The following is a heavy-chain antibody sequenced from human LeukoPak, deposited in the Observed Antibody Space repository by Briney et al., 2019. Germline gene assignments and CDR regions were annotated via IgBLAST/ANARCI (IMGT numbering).Heavy chain of an antibody. Sequence: SETLSLTCSASGGTLNSFYWSWIRQPPGKGLEWIGYVYYTGNTNYNPSLKSRVTISVDTSKNQFSLKLSSVTAADTAVYYCARGPDTAMDYDAFDIWGQGTMVTVSS. CDR2: VYYTGNT. CDR3: ARGPDTAMDYDAFDI. CDR1: GGTLNSFY. J-gene: IGHJ3*02. V-gene: IGHV4-59*12. D-gene: IGHD5-18*01.